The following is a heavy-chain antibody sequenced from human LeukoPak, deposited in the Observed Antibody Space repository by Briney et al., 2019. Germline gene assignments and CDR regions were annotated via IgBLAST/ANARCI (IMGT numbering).Heavy chain of an antibody. CDR2: FKTKYSQV. CDR1: GFTYSDYA. J-gene: IGHJ4*02. Sequence: PGGSLRLSCVASGFTYSDYAMNWVRQAPGKGLEWVSTFKTKYSQVYYAESVRGRFTISTDNSVKTVYLQMNSLRAEDTALYYCARSVPDYTRFDYWGQGALVTVSS. V-gene: IGHV3-23*05. CDR3: ARSVPDYTRFDY. D-gene: IGHD4-11*01.